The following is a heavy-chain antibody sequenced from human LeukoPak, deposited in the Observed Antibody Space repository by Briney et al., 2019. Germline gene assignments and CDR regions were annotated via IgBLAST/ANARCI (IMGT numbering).Heavy chain of an antibody. CDR3: AKEGGQLVGNWFDP. J-gene: IGHJ5*02. D-gene: IGHD6-6*01. V-gene: IGHV3-30*18. CDR1: GFTFSSYG. CDR2: ISYDGGNK. Sequence: GGSLRLSCAASGFTFSSYGMHWVRQAPGKGLEWVAVISYDGGNKYYADSVKGRFTISRDNSKNTLYLQMNSLRAEDTAVYCCAKEGGQLVGNWFDPWGQGTLVTVSS.